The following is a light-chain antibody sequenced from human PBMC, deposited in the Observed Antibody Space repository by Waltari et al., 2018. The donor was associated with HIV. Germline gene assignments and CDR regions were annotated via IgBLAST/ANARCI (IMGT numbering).Light chain of an antibody. CDR1: SGDIGFYNL. Sequence: QSALTQPASVSGSPGQSITISCTGSSGDIGFYNLVSWYRPHPGQAPQLLISGVETRPSGVPDRCSGSKSGNTASLTISPLQAEDEADYYCSAYVNTDTLVFGGGTKLTVL. V-gene: IGLV2-14*01. J-gene: IGLJ2*01. CDR3: SAYVNTDTLV. CDR2: GVE.